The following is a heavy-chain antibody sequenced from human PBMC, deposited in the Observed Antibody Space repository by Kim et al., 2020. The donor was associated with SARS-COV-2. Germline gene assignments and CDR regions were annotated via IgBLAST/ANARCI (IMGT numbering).Heavy chain of an antibody. CDR2: IYYSGST. J-gene: IGHJ6*02. CDR3: ARWYYDFWSGGAGDDYYYGMDV. Sequence: SETLSLTCTVSGGSISSYYWSWIRQPPGKGLEWIGYIYYSGSTNYNPSLKSRVTISVDTSKNQFSLNLSSVTAADTAVYYCARWYYDFWSGGAGDDYYYGMDVWGQGTTVTVSS. V-gene: IGHV4-59*13. D-gene: IGHD3-3*01. CDR1: GGSISSYY.